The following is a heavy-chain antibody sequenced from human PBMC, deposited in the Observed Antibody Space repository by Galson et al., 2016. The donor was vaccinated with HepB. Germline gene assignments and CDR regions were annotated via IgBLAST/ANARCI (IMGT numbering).Heavy chain of an antibody. D-gene: IGHD7-27*01. CDR2: IYHTGLS. CDR3: ARAPKLGIRVGCFFFDV. V-gene: IGHV4-30-2*01. J-gene: IGHJ2*01. CDR1: GGSISSGGYS. Sequence: TLSLTCTVSGGSISSGGYSWSWLRQPPGKALEWIGYIYHTGLSNYNPSLKSRVSLSLDASTNQFSLKLHPVTAADTAVYYCARAPKLGIRVGCFFFDVWGRGTQVPVST.